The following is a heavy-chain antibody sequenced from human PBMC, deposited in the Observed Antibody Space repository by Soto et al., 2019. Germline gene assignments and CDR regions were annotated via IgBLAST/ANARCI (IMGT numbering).Heavy chain of an antibody. V-gene: IGHV3-30-3*01. CDR1: GFTFSSYA. D-gene: IGHD5-12*01. CDR3: ARDKVGTIRYNWFVP. CDR2: ISYDGSNK. J-gene: IGHJ5*02. Sequence: GGSLRLSCAASGFTFSSYAMHWVRQAPGKGLEWVAVISYDGSNKYYADSVKGRFTISRDNSKNTLYLQMNSLRAEDTAVYYCARDKVGTIRYNWFVPWGQGTLVTVSS.